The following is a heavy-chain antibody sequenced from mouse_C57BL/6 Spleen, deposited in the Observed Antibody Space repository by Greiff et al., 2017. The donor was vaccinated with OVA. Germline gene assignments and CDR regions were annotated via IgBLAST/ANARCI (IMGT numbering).Heavy chain of an antibody. V-gene: IGHV1-26*01. J-gene: IGHJ1*03. Sequence: EVKLQQSGPELVKPGASVKISCKASGYTFTDYYMNWVKQSHGKSLEWIGDINPNNGGTSYNQKFKGKATLTVDKSSSTAYMELRSLTSEDSAVYYCARAATRYFDVWGTGTTVTVSS. CDR2: INPNNGGT. CDR3: ARAATRYFDV. D-gene: IGHD1-2*01. CDR1: GYTFTDYY.